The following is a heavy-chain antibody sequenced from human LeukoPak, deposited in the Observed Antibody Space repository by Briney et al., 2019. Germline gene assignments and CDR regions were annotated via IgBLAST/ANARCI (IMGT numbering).Heavy chain of an antibody. CDR2: INHSGST. V-gene: IGHV4-34*01. CDR1: GGSFSGYY. Sequence: SETLSLTCAVYGGSFSGYYWSWIRQPPGKGLEWIGEINHSGSTNYNPSLKSRVTISVDTSKNQFSLRLSSVTAADTAVYYCARVFRAAAVDYWGQGTLVTVSS. CDR3: ARVFRAAAVDY. J-gene: IGHJ4*02. D-gene: IGHD6-13*01.